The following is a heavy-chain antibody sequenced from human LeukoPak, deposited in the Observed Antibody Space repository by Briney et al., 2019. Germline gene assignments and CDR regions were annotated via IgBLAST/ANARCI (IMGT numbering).Heavy chain of an antibody. Sequence: ASVKVSCKASGYTFTGYYMHWVRQAPGQGLERMGWINPNSGGTNYAQKFQGRVTMTRDTSISTAYMELSRLRSDDTAVYYCARDLTTVTPRAAFDIWGQGTMVTVSS. CDR2: INPNSGGT. CDR1: GYTFTGYY. D-gene: IGHD4-17*01. J-gene: IGHJ3*02. V-gene: IGHV1-2*02. CDR3: ARDLTTVTPRAAFDI.